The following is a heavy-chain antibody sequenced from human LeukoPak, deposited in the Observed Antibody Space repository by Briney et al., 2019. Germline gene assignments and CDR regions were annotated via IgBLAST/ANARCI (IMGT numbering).Heavy chain of an antibody. V-gene: IGHV3-23*01. J-gene: IGHJ4*02. CDR2: ISGSGAMT. CDR1: GFTFSSYE. Sequence: PGGSLRLSCAASGFTFSSYEMNWVRQAPGKGLEWVATISGSGAMTYYADSVKGRFTVSGDNSKNTVYLQMSSLTAADTAVYYCAKDRSIGTYYTFDHWGQGTLVTVSS. D-gene: IGHD1-26*01. CDR3: AKDRSIGTYYTFDH.